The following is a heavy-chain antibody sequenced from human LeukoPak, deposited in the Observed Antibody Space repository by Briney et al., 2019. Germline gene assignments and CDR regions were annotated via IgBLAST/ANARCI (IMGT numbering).Heavy chain of an antibody. Sequence: GGSLRLSCSASGFTFSSYGMHWVRQAPGRGLEWVAFIRYDGSNKYYADSVKGRFTISRDNSKNTLYLQMNSLRAEDTAVYYCAKDKYSSGWYYFDYWGQGTLVTVSS. CDR1: GFTFSSYG. CDR3: AKDKYSSGWYYFDY. V-gene: IGHV3-30*02. CDR2: IRYDGSNK. D-gene: IGHD6-19*01. J-gene: IGHJ4*02.